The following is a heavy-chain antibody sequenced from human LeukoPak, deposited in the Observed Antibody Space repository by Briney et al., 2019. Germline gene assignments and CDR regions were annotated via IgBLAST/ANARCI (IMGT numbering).Heavy chain of an antibody. CDR1: GGSFSGYY. D-gene: IGHD3-10*01. CDR3: AREGAFPTYYGSGRGSYYFAY. V-gene: IGHV4-34*01. CDR2: INHSGST. Sequence: PSETLSLTCAVYGGSFSGYYWSWIRQPPGKGLEWIGEINHSGSTNYNPSLKSRVTISVDTSKNQFSLKMSSVTAADTAVYYCAREGAFPTYYGSGRGSYYFAYWGHGTLVTVSS. J-gene: IGHJ4*01.